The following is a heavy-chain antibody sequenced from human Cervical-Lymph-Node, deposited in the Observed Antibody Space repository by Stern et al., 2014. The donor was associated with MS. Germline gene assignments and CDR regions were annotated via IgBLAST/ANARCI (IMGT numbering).Heavy chain of an antibody. CDR1: GDSITSGGHY. V-gene: IGHV4-31*01. CDR2: IYNTGAT. Sequence: VQLEESGPGLVKPSQTLSLTCTVSGDSITSGGHYWSWLRPHPGKGLELIGYIYNTGATFYNPSLKCLVTISLDTSKNQFSLQLSSVTAADTAIYYCASRWSGTYYGQNWFDPWGQGILVTVST. J-gene: IGHJ5*02. D-gene: IGHD1-26*01. CDR3: ASRWSGTYYGQNWFDP.